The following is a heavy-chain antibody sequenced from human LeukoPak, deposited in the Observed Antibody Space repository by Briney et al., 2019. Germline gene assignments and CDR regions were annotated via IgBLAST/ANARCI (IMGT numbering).Heavy chain of an antibody. CDR2: IIPILGIA. Sequence: ASVKVSCKASGGTFSSYAISWVRQAPGQGLEWMGRIIPILGIANYAQKFQGRVTITADKSTSTAYMELSSLRSEDTAMYYCARDGATSTWDWGQGTLVTVSS. J-gene: IGHJ4*02. CDR3: ARDGATSTWD. D-gene: IGHD1-26*01. V-gene: IGHV1-69*04. CDR1: GGTFSSYA.